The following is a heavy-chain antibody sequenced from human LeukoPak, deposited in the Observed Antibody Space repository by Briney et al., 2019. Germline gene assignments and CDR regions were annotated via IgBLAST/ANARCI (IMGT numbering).Heavy chain of an antibody. D-gene: IGHD6-13*01. CDR3: ARDRAAAGPFDY. J-gene: IGHJ4*02. CDR1: GGSISSYY. Sequence: SETLSLTCTVSGGSISSYYWSWIRQPPGKGLEWIGYIYYSGSTNYNPSLKSRVTISVDTSKNRFSLKLSSVTAADTAVYYCARDRAAAGPFDYWGQGTLVTVSS. V-gene: IGHV4-59*01. CDR2: IYYSGST.